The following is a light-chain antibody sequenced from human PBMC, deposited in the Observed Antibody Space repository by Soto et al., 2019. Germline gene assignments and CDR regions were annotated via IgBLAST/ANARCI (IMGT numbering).Light chain of an antibody. CDR2: DFI. V-gene: IGLV2-14*01. J-gene: IGLJ1*01. CDR3: CSYKSSTLRV. CDR1: KSDIGVYKY. Sequence: QSVLTQPAAVSGSPGQSVTFSCTVTKSDIGVYKYVSVCQQHPFKAPKLMIYDFINLPSLFSNRFSVSNSGNTSSLTISFXQFEDEADYYSCSYKSSTLRVFGPGTNVTV.